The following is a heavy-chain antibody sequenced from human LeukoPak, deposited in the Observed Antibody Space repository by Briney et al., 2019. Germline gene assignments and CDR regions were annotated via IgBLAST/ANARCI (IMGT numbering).Heavy chain of an antibody. J-gene: IGHJ3*02. CDR2: IYTSGST. V-gene: IGHV4-61*02. D-gene: IGHD5-24*01. CDR3: ARSSLFRIMDYQRWLQLLDI. CDR1: GVSISSGIYY. Sequence: PSETLSLTCTVSGVSISSGIYYWSWLRQPAGKGREWIGRIYTSGSTNYNPSLKSLVTISVDTAKNQFSLKLSSVTAAATAVYYCARSSLFRIMDYQRWLQLLDIWGQGTMVTVSS.